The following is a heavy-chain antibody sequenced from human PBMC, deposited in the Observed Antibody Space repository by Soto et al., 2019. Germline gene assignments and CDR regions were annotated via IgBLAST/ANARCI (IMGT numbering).Heavy chain of an antibody. CDR3: AYGGNSGYYYYGMDV. Sequence: ASVKVSCKASGYTFTSYGISWVRQAPGQGLERMGWISAYNGNTNYAQKLQGRVTMTTDTSTSTAYMELRSLRSDDTAVYYCAYGGNSGYYYYGMDVWGQGTTVTVSS. V-gene: IGHV1-18*01. CDR2: ISAYNGNT. D-gene: IGHD4-17*01. J-gene: IGHJ6*02. CDR1: GYTFTSYG.